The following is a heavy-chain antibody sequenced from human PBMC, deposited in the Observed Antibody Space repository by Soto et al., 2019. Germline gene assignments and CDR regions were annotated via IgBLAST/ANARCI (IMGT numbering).Heavy chain of an antibody. CDR3: ASDECPHGNYEDYYYCMAV. J-gene: IGHJ6*03. V-gene: IGHV1-69*02. D-gene: IGHD1-7*01. Sequence: QVQLVQSGAELKKPGSSVKVSCKASGGTFSSYTISSVRQAPGQGLEWMGRIIPILGIANYEQKFQASVTITADKSTSTAYMELGSLRCDDTGVYYCASDECPHGNYEDYYYCMAVWGRGTSVTVA. CDR2: IIPILGIA. CDR1: GGTFSSYT.